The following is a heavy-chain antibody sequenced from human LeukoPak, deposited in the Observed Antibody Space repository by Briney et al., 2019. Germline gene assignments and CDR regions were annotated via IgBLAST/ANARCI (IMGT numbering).Heavy chain of an antibody. Sequence: ASVKVSCKASGYTLTSYGISWVRQAPGQGLEWMGWISAYNGNTNYAQKLQGRVTMTTDTSTSTAYMELRSLRSDDTAVYYCARDFWGYSSSSGGAFDIWGQGTMVTVSS. CDR3: ARDFWGYSSSSGGAFDI. CDR1: GYTLTSYG. D-gene: IGHD6-6*01. J-gene: IGHJ3*02. V-gene: IGHV1-18*01. CDR2: ISAYNGNT.